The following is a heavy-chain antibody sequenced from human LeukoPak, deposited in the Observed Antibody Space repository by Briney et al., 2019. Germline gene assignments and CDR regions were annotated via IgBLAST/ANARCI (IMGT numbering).Heavy chain of an antibody. CDR1: GGTFSSYA. CDR3: AREVAYCGGDCYSGYLFDY. Sequence: GASVKVSCKASGGTFSSYAISWVRQAPGQGLEWMGGIIPIFGTANYAQKFQGRVTITTDESTSTAYMELSSLRSEDTAVYYCAREVAYCGGDCYSGYLFDYWGQGTLVTVSS. J-gene: IGHJ4*02. V-gene: IGHV1-69*05. D-gene: IGHD2-21*02. CDR2: IIPIFGTA.